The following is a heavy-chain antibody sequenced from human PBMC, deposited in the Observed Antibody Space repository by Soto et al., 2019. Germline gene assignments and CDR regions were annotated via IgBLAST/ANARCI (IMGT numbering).Heavy chain of an antibody. V-gene: IGHV4-4*07. D-gene: IGHD3-22*01. CDR3: VRVCGYDDCRGYHLYEAFNV. CDR1: GGTMHSVY. CDR2: VYSSCRT. Sequence: PSETLSLTCSFAGGTMHSVYRSWLRQSAAKGLEWTGRVYSSCRTKYNPSLGGRVSMSLDTSKNQFSLTLTSVTAADTAVYYCVRVCGYDDCRGYHLYEAFNVWGQGTMVTVSS. J-gene: IGHJ3*01.